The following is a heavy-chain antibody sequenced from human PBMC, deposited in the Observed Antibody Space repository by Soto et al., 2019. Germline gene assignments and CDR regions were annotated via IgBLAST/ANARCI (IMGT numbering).Heavy chain of an antibody. CDR3: ARDWSIVVVPSTYYGMDV. D-gene: IGHD2-2*01. J-gene: IGHJ6*02. Sequence: QVQLQQWGAGLLKPSETLSLTCAVYGGSFSGYYWSWIRQPPGKGLEWIGEINHSGSTNYNPSLKSRVTISVDTSKHQFSLKLSSVTAADTAVYYCARDWSIVVVPSTYYGMDVWGQGTTVTVSS. CDR1: GGSFSGYY. CDR2: INHSGST. V-gene: IGHV4-34*01.